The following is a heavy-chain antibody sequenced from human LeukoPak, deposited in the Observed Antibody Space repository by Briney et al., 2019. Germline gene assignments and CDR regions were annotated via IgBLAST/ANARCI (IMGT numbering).Heavy chain of an antibody. CDR3: ARGIRWQEDY. V-gene: IGHV1-2*06. J-gene: IGHJ4*02. D-gene: IGHD4-23*01. Sequence: ASVTVSCKASGYTFTGYYMHWVRQAPGQGLEWMGRINPNSGGTNYAQKFQGKVTMTRNTSISTAYMELSRLRSDDTAVYYCARGIRWQEDYWGQGTLVTVSS. CDR2: INPNSGGT. CDR1: GYTFTGYY.